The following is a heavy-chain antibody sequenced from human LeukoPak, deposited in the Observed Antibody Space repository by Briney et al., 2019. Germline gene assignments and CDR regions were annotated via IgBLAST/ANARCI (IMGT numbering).Heavy chain of an antibody. CDR2: ISSSSSYI. CDR3: ARSKGIAVAGRDAFDI. J-gene: IGHJ3*02. Sequence: GGSLRLSCAASGFTFSDYYMSWIRQAPGQGLEWVSSISSSSSYIYYADSVKGRFTISRDNAKNSLYLQMNSLRAEDTAVYYCARSKGIAVAGRDAFDIWGQGTMVTVSS. V-gene: IGHV3-11*06. D-gene: IGHD6-19*01. CDR1: GFTFSDYY.